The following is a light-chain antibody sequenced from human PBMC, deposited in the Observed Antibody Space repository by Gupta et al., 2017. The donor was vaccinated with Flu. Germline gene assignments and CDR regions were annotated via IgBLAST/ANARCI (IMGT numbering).Light chain of an antibody. CDR1: SSNIGSNN. J-gene: IGLJ1*01. V-gene: IGLV1-44*01. CDR3: AAWDDSLNGLYV. Sequence: QSVLAQPPSASATPGQRVTISCSGSSSNIGSNNVNWYQQVPGTDPNLLIDGNRQRPSGVPDRFSGSKSGTSASLAISPLQSEDEADYYCAAWDDSLNGLYVFGTGTKVTAL. CDR2: GNR.